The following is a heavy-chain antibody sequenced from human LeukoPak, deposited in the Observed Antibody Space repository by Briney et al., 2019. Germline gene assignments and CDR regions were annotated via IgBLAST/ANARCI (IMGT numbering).Heavy chain of an antibody. CDR3: AKDTLGYCSGGICYNY. CDR2: ISGSGGGT. V-gene: IGHV3-23*01. J-gene: IGHJ4*02. D-gene: IGHD2-15*01. CDR1: GFTFSSYA. Sequence: QPGGSLRLSCAASGFTFSSYAMTWVRRAPGKGLEWVSGISGSGGGTYYTDSVKGRFTISRDNSKNTLYLQMNSLRAEDTAVYYCAKDTLGYCSGGICYNYWGQGTLVTVSS.